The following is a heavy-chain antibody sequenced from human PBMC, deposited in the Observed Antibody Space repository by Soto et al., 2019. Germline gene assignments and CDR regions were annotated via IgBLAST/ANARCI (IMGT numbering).Heavy chain of an antibody. J-gene: IGHJ6*02. CDR3: ATFRLGFVYGLDV. Sequence: QVQLQESGPGLVKPSETLSLTCTVSGGSVSSASYFWTWIRQTPGKGLEWIGYIYYSGNTNYNPSLKSRLTISVDTSKNQFSLKLSSVTAADTAVYYCATFRLGFVYGLDVWGQGTTVTVSS. CDR1: GGSVSSASYF. D-gene: IGHD2-15*01. CDR2: IYYSGNT. V-gene: IGHV4-61*01.